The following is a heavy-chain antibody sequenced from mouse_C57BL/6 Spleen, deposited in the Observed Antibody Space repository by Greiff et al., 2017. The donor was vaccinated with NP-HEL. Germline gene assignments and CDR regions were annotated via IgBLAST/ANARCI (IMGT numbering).Heavy chain of an antibody. CDR3: ALYYYGSYYFDY. CDR2: IDPSDSYT. J-gene: IGHJ2*01. Sequence: VQLQQPGAELVKPGASVKLSCKASGYTFTSYWMQWVKQRPGQGLEWIGEIDPSDSYTNYNQKFKGKATLTVDTSSSTAYMQLSSLTSEDSAVYYCALYYYGSYYFDYWGQGTTLTVSS. V-gene: IGHV1-50*01. D-gene: IGHD1-1*01. CDR1: GYTFTSYW.